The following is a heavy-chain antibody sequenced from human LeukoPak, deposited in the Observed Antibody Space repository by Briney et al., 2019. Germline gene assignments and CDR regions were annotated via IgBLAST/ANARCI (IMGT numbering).Heavy chain of an antibody. J-gene: IGHJ6*03. CDR1: GFTFSSYA. CDR3: AKDVVAAAGIYYYYYMDV. D-gene: IGHD6-13*01. Sequence: QSGGSLRLSCAASGFTFSSYAMSWVRQAPGKGLEWVSAISGSGGSTYYADSVKGRFTISRDNSKNTLYLQMNSLRAEDTAVYYCAKDVVAAAGIYYYYYMDVWGKGTTVTVSS. CDR2: ISGSGGST. V-gene: IGHV3-23*01.